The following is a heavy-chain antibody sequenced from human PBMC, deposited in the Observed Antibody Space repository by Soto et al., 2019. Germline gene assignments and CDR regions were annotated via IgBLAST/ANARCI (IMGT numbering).Heavy chain of an antibody. CDR2: INHSGST. CDR3: ARTDPSRAFDI. V-gene: IGHV4-34*01. CDR1: GGSLSGYY. Sequence: NPSETLSLTCAVYGGSLSGYYWSWIRQPPGKGLEWIGEINHSGSTNYNPSLKSRVTISVDTSKNQFSLKLSSVTAADTAVYYCARTDPSRAFDIWGQGTMVTVSS. J-gene: IGHJ3*02.